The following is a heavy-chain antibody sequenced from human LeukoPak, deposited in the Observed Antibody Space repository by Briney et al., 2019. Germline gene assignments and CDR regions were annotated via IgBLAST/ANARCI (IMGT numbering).Heavy chain of an antibody. CDR2: INHSGST. V-gene: IGHV4-34*01. D-gene: IGHD6-13*01. CDR3: ARGKTLWTAAGTSLGP. Sequence: SETLSLTCAVYGGSFSGYYWSWIRQPPGKGLEWIGEINHSGSTNYNPSLKSRVTISVDTSKNQSSLKLSSVTAADTAVYYCARGKTLWTAAGTSLGPWGQGTLVTVSS. CDR1: GGSFSGYY. J-gene: IGHJ5*02.